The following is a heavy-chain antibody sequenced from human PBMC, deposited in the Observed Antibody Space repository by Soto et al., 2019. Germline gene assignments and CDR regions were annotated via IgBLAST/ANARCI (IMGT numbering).Heavy chain of an antibody. D-gene: IGHD3-22*01. CDR2: IYHSGST. Sequence: SETLSLTCAVSGGSISGGGYSLGWIRQPPGKGLEWIGYIYHSGSTYYNPSLKSRVTISVDRSKNQFSLKLSSVTDADTAVYYCARGAXEPYHYDSSGYYYWFDPWGQGTLVAVSS. J-gene: IGHJ5*02. CDR1: GGSISGGGYS. V-gene: IGHV4-30-2*01. CDR3: ARGAXEPYHYDSSGYYYWFDP.